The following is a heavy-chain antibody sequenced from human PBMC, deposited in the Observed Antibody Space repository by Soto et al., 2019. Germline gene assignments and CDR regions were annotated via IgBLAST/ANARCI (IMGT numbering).Heavy chain of an antibody. CDR1: GFTLSTYA. CDR3: AKGGRQWLVTCDFNY. J-gene: IGHJ4*02. D-gene: IGHD6-19*01. V-gene: IGHV3-23*01. Sequence: GGSLRLSCVASGFTLSTYAMSWVRQAPGKGLEWVSGITGSGGSTYYADSVKGRFTISRDNSKNTVSLEMTSLRAEDTAVYYCAKGGRQWLVTCDFNYWGQGALVTVS. CDR2: ITGSGGST.